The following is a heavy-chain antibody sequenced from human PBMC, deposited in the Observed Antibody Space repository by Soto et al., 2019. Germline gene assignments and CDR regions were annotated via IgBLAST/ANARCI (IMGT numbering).Heavy chain of an antibody. CDR3: ARDQSSGWYGGGYYYYGMDV. CDR2: IYYSGST. Sequence: SETLSLTCTVSGGSISSYYWSWIRQPPGKGLEWIGYIYYSGSTNYNPSLKSRVTISVDTSKNQFSLKLSSVTAADTAVYYCARDQSSGWYGGGYYYYGMDVWGQGATVTVSS. D-gene: IGHD6-19*01. CDR1: GGSISSYY. V-gene: IGHV4-59*01. J-gene: IGHJ6*02.